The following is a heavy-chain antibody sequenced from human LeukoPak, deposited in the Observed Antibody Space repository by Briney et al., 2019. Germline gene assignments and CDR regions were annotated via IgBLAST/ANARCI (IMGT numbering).Heavy chain of an antibody. Sequence: EGSLRLSCEVSGFTFRNYGMNWVRQAPGKGLEWVAVISYDGINEYYVDSVKGRFTISRDNSKNSLYLQMESLTIEDTAVYYCATGRVDYGDYGVVKHWGQGTLVTVSS. CDR1: GFTFRNYG. D-gene: IGHD4-17*01. J-gene: IGHJ1*01. CDR2: ISYDGINE. V-gene: IGHV3-30*03. CDR3: ATGRVDYGDYGVVKH.